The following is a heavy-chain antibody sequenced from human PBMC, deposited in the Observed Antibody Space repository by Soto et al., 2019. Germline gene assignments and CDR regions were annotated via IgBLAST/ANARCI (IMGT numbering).Heavy chain of an antibody. D-gene: IGHD4-17*01. J-gene: IGHJ5*02. V-gene: IGHV3-53*01. CDR1: GFTVSSDY. CDR2: IYTGGST. CDR3: ARAYGGNPALFDP. Sequence: EVQLVESGGGLIQPGGSLRLSCAASGFTVSSDYMSWVRQAPGKGLEWVSVIYTGGSTYYADSVKGRFTFSRDNSKHTLNLQMNSLRAEDTAVYYCARAYGGNPALFDPWGQGTLVTVSS.